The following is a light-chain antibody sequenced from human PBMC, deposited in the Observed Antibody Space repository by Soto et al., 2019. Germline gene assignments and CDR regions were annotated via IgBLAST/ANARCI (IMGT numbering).Light chain of an antibody. Sequence: EVVMTQSPATLSVSPGERATLSCRASESVRSYLAWYQQKPGQAPRLLIYGASTRATGIPARFSGSGSGTEFTLTISSLQSEDFAIYYCQQYNNWPPINFGQGTRLEIK. CDR3: QQYNNWPPIN. CDR1: ESVRSY. CDR2: GAS. J-gene: IGKJ5*01. V-gene: IGKV3-15*01.